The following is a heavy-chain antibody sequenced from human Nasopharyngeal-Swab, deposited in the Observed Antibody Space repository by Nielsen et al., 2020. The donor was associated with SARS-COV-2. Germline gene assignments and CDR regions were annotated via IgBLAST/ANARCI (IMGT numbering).Heavy chain of an antibody. V-gene: IGHV3-9*01. CDR3: AKGIAAAGSRCLDY. D-gene: IGHD6-13*01. CDR2: ISWNSVSI. CDR1: GFTFDDYA. J-gene: IGHJ4*02. Sequence: SLKISCAASGFTFDDYAMHWVRQVPGKGLEWVSGISWNSVSIGYADSVKGRFTISRDNAKNSLYLQMNSLRAEDTALYYCAKGIAAAGSRCLDYWGQGTLVIVSS.